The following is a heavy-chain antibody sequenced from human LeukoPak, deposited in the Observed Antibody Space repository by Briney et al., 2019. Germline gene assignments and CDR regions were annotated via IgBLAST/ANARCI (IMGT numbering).Heavy chain of an antibody. CDR1: GFTFSSYA. CDR2: IRNKAYGGTT. J-gene: IGHJ5*02. V-gene: IGHV3-49*04. D-gene: IGHD1-1*01. CDR3: SKSLTTAWYGWLDP. Sequence: GGSLRLSCAASGFTFSSYAMSWVRQAPGKGLQWVGFIRNKAYGGTTEYDASVKGRLIISRDDSKSIAFLQLNSLKTEDTGIYYCSKSLTTAWYGWLDPWGQGTLVTVSS.